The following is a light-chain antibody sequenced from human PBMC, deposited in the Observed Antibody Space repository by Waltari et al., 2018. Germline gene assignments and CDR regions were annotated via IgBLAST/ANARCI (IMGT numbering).Light chain of an antibody. CDR3: SSRNGRANHVV. J-gene: IGLJ3*02. CDR1: SLRTFY. CDR2: GKD. V-gene: IGLV3-19*01. Sequence: SSLLTQDPAVSVALGQTVRFTCQGDSLRTFYESLYQLKPGQAPVLVIYGKDKRPSGIPDRFSGDSAGTKSSWTITGAQAEDEADYYCSSRNGRANHVVFAGGTKVTVL.